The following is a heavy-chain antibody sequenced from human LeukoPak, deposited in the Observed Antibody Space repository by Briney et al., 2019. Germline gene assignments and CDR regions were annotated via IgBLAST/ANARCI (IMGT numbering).Heavy chain of an antibody. Sequence: GGSLRLSCAASGFTFSSYEMNWVRQAPGKGLEWVSYVSGSGSTIYYADSVKGRFTISRDNAKNSLYLQMNSLRAEDTAVYYCARESWGGDYDILTWGQGTLVTVSS. D-gene: IGHD3-9*01. J-gene: IGHJ4*02. CDR3: ARESWGGDYDILT. CDR2: VSGSGSTI. V-gene: IGHV3-48*03. CDR1: GFTFSSYE.